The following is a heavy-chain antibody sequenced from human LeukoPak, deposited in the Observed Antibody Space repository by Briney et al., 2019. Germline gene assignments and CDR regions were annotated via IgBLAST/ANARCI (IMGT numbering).Heavy chain of an antibody. CDR2: IYYSGST. CDR1: GGSMSPYY. Sequence: PSETLSLTCTVSGGSMSPYYWSWIRQTPGKGLEWIGSIYYSGSTYYNPSLKSRVTISVDTSKNQFSLKLSSVTAADTAVYYCARSYDILTSPKYGMDVWGQGTTVTVSS. J-gene: IGHJ6*02. CDR3: ARSYDILTSPKYGMDV. V-gene: IGHV4-59*05. D-gene: IGHD3-9*01.